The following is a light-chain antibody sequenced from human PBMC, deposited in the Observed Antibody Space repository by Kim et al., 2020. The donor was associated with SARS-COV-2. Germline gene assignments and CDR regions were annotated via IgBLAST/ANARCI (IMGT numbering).Light chain of an antibody. Sequence: SASVGGRVTITCRASQSIGSYLNWYPQQPGKAPNLLIYAASTLQSGVPSRFSGSGSGTDFTLTISSLQPEDFATYYCQQSYSTPYTFGQGTKLEI. CDR3: QQSYSTPYT. CDR1: QSIGSY. J-gene: IGKJ2*01. V-gene: IGKV1-39*01. CDR2: AAS.